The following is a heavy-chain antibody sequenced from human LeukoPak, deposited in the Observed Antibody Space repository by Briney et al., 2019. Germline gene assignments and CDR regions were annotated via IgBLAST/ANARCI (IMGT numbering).Heavy chain of an antibody. V-gene: IGHV3-30-3*01. Sequence: GRSLRLSCAASGFTFSSYAMHWVRQAPGKGLEWVAVISYDGSNKYYADSVKGRFTISRDNSKNTLYLQMNSLRAEDTAVYYCARGRKHPDYWGQGTLVTVSS. J-gene: IGHJ4*02. CDR1: GFTFSSYA. CDR2: ISYDGSNK. CDR3: ARGRKHPDY.